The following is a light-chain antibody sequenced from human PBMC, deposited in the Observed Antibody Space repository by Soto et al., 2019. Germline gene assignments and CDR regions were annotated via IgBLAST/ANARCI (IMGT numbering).Light chain of an antibody. CDR3: SSYAVSNVV. J-gene: IGLJ2*01. Sequence: QSALTQPPSASGSPGQSVTISCTGTSSDVGGYNYVSWYQQHPGKAPKLMIYEVNKRPSGVPDRFSGSKSGNTASPTVSGLQAEDEAHYYCSSYAVSNVVFGGGTKLTVL. CDR2: EVN. V-gene: IGLV2-8*01. CDR1: SSDVGGYNY.